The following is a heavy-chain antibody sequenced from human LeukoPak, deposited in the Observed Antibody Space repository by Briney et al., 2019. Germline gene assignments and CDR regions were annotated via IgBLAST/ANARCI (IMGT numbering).Heavy chain of an antibody. D-gene: IGHD6-19*01. CDR1: GYTFTSYY. CDR2: INPSGGST. Sequence: ASVTVSCKASGYTFTSYYMHWVRQAPGQGLEWMGIINPSGGSTSYAQKFQGRVTMTRDTSTSTVYMELSSLRSEDTAVYYCASPSPSSGWYAYWGQGTLVTVSS. V-gene: IGHV1-46*01. CDR3: ASPSPSSGWYAY. J-gene: IGHJ4*02.